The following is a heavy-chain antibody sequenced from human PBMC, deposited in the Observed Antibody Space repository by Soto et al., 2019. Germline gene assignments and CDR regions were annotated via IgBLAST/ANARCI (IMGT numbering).Heavy chain of an antibody. Sequence: SVKVSCKASGGTFSSHAISWVRQAPGQGLEWMGGIIPFFKATNYAQKFQGRVTITADDSTSTAYMDLYSLTSVAAADTAVYYCARRGGSSSGYYYYAMDVWGQGTTVTVSS. V-gene: IGHV1-69*13. CDR2: IIPFFKAT. D-gene: IGHD6-6*01. CDR3: ARRGGSSSGYYYYAMDV. J-gene: IGHJ6*02. CDR1: GGTFSSHA.